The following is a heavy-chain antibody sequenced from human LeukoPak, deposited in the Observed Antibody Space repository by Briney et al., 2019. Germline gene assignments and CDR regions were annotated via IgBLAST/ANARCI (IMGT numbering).Heavy chain of an antibody. V-gene: IGHV3-21*01. CDR1: GFTFSSYS. J-gene: IGHJ6*02. Sequence: GGSLRLSCAASGFTFSSYSMNWVRQAPGKGLEWVSSISSSSSYIYYADSVKGRFTISRDNAKNSLYLQMNSLRAEDTSVYYCARDWGYYYYYGMDVWGQGTTVTVSS. D-gene: IGHD3-16*01. CDR3: ARDWGYYYYYGMDV. CDR2: ISSSSSYI.